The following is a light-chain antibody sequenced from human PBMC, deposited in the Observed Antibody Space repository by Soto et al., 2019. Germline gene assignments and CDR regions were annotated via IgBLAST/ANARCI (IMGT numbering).Light chain of an antibody. V-gene: IGLV2-11*01. Sequence: SALTQPRSVSGSPGQSVTISCTGTSSDVGGYNYVSWYQQHPGKAPKLMIYDVSKRPSGVPDRFSGSKSGNTASLIISGLQAEDEADYYCCSYAGSYTWVFGGGTKVTVL. J-gene: IGLJ3*02. CDR1: SSDVGGYNY. CDR3: CSYAGSYTWV. CDR2: DVS.